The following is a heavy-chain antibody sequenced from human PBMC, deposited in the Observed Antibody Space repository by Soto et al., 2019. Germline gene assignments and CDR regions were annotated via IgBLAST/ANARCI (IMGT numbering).Heavy chain of an antibody. V-gene: IGHV3-23*01. CDR2: ISGSGGST. CDR1: GFTFSSYA. CDR3: AKDGILTDWPRPSEIDY. D-gene: IGHD3-9*01. Sequence: PGGSLRLSCAASGFTFSSYAMSWVRQAPGKGLEWVSAISGSGGSTYYADSVKGRFTISRDNSKNTLYLQMNSLRAEDTAVYYCAKDGILTDWPRPSEIDYWGQGTLVTVYS. J-gene: IGHJ4*02.